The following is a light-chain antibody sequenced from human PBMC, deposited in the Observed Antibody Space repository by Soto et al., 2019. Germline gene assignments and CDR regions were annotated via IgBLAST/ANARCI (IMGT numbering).Light chain of an antibody. CDR3: SSYTSSTTPVI. J-gene: IGLJ2*01. CDR1: SSDVGGYSW. V-gene: IGLV2-14*01. CDR2: EVI. Sequence: QSALTQPVSVSGSPGQSITISCTGTSSDVGGYSWVSWYRQYPGKAPKLIIFEVIHRSSGVSNRFSGSKSGNTASLTISGLQTEDEADYYCSSYTSSTTPVIFGGGTKLTVL.